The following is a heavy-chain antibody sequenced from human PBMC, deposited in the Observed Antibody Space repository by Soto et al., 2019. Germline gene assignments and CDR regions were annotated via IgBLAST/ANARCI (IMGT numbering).Heavy chain of an antibody. V-gene: IGHV4-30-4*01. CDR2: MYYTGKT. D-gene: IGHD1-26*01. CDR3: ARVYGRGDYFDF. CDR1: GTTISSGDHY. Sequence: QVQLQESGPGLIKPSQTLSLKYTVSGTTISSGDHYWSWIRQAPGKGLEWIGYMYYTGKTYYNTSLQSRVTLSVDTSKNQFSLKLTSVTAADTAMYFCARVYGRGDYFDFWGRGTLVSVSA. J-gene: IGHJ4*02.